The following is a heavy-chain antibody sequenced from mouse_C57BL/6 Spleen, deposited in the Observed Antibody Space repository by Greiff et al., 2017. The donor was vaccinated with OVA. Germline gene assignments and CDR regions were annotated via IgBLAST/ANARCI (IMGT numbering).Heavy chain of an antibody. CDR1: GFTFSDYY. CDR2: INYDGSST. CDR3: AREGVYFDY. Sequence: EVKVEESEGGLVQPGSSMKLSCTASGFTFSDYYMAWVRQVPEKGLEWVANINYDGSSTYYLDSLKSRFIISRDNAKNILYLQMSSLKSEDTATYYCAREGVYFDYWGQGTTLTVSS. V-gene: IGHV5-16*01. J-gene: IGHJ2*01.